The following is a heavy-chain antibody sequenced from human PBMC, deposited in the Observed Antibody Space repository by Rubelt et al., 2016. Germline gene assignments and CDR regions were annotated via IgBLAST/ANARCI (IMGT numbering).Heavy chain of an antibody. CDR2: INHRGST. Sequence: QVQLQQWGAGLLKPSETLSLTCAVYGGSFSDYYWSWIRQPPGKGMEWIGEINHRGSTKYNPSLKSRVTVSLDTSKKQFSLRLSSVTAADTAVYYCARVPSSICAFDIWGQGTMVTVSS. J-gene: IGHJ3*02. CDR3: ARVPSSICAFDI. D-gene: IGHD5/OR15-5a*01. V-gene: IGHV4-34*01. CDR1: GGSFSDYY.